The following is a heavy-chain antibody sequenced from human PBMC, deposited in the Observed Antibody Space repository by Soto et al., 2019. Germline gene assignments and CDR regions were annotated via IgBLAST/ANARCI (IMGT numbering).Heavy chain of an antibody. D-gene: IGHD1-1*01. CDR1: GFTFSSYA. J-gene: IGHJ4*02. Sequence: GGSLRLSCAASGFTFSSYAMSWVRQAPGKGLEWVSAISGSGGSTYYADSVKGRFTISRDNSKSTLYLQMNSLRAEDTAVYYCAKSVYNWNDGFFDYWGQGTLVTVSS. CDR3: AKSVYNWNDGFFDY. V-gene: IGHV3-23*01. CDR2: ISGSGGST.